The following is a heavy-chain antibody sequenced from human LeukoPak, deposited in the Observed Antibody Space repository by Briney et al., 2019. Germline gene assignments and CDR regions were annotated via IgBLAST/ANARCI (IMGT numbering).Heavy chain of an antibody. Sequence: SVKVSCKASGGTFRSYAIRWVRQAPRHGLEWMGGIIPIFGTANYAQKFRGRVTITADESTSTAYMELSSLRSEDTAVYYCATGGYSYGYRYYYYGMDVWGQGTTVTVSS. V-gene: IGHV1-69*13. CDR2: IIPIFGTA. CDR3: ATGGYSYGYRYYYYGMDV. CDR1: GGTFRSYA. D-gene: IGHD5-18*01. J-gene: IGHJ6*02.